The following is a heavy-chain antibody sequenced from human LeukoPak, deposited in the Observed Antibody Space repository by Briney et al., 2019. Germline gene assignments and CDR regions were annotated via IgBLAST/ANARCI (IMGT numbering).Heavy chain of an antibody. Sequence: GGSLRLSCAASGFTFSDYYMSWIRQAPGRGLEWVSYISSSGSTISYADSVKGRFTISRDNAKNSLYLQMNSLRAEDTAVYYCARGWYDHYYDSSGYYSDYWGQGTLVTVSS. D-gene: IGHD3-22*01. J-gene: IGHJ4*02. CDR1: GFTFSDYY. CDR2: ISSSGSTI. CDR3: ARGWYDHYYDSSGYYSDY. V-gene: IGHV3-11*01.